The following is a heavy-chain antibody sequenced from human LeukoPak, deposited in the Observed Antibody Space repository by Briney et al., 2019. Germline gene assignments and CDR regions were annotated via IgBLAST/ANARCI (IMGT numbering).Heavy chain of an antibody. J-gene: IGHJ6*03. D-gene: IGHD5-24*01. CDR3: ARTEATYQYMDV. V-gene: IGHV2-70*04. CDR2: IDWDDDK. CDR1: GFSLSTSRMR. Sequence: SGPALVKPTQTLTLTCTFSGFSLSTSRMRVSWIRHPPGKALEWLARIDWDDDKFYSISLRTRLTISKDTSKNQVVLTMTNMDPVDTATYYCARTEATYQYMDVWGKGTTVTVSS.